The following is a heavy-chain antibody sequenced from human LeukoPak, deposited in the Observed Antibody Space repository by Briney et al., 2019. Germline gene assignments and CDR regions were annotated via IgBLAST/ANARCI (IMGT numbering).Heavy chain of an antibody. Sequence: SETLSLTCTVSGYSISSGYYWGWIRQPPGKGLEWIGSIYYSGGTYYNPSLESRVTISADTSKNQFSLNLSSVTAADTAVYYCASPYSSSWYFDYWGQGTQVTVSS. CDR1: GYSISSGYY. J-gene: IGHJ4*02. CDR3: ASPYSSSWYFDY. V-gene: IGHV4-38-2*02. D-gene: IGHD6-13*01. CDR2: IYYSGGT.